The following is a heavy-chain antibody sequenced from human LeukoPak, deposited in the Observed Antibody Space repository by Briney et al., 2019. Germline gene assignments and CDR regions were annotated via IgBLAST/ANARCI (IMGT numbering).Heavy chain of an antibody. J-gene: IGHJ6*02. CDR3: ARALGDHVLYGMDA. Sequence: PSETLSLTCTVSGGSISSGGYYWSWIRQHPGKGLEWIGYIYYSGSTYYNPSLKSRVTISVDTSKNQFSLKLSSVTAADTAVYYCARALGDHVLYGMDAWGQGTTVTVSS. V-gene: IGHV4-31*03. CDR2: IYYSGST. D-gene: IGHD2-21*02. CDR1: GGSISSGGYY.